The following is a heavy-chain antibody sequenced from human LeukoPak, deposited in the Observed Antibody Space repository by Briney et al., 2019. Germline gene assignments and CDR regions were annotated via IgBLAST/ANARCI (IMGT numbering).Heavy chain of an antibody. D-gene: IGHD5-18*01. CDR1: GGSISSYY. Sequence: SETLSLTCTVSGGSISSYYWSWIRQPPGRGLEWIGYIYYSGSTNYNPSLKSRVTISVDTSKNQFSLKLSSVTAADTAVYYCARDLGLLWFDYWGQGTLVTVSS. CDR2: IYYSGST. CDR3: ARDLGLLWFDY. V-gene: IGHV4-59*01. J-gene: IGHJ5*01.